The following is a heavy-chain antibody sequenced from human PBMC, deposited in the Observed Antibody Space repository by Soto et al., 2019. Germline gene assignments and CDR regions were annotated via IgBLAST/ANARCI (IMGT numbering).Heavy chain of an antibody. CDR1: GYTFTSHG. CDR2: ISSYNGNT. J-gene: IGHJ4*02. CDR3: ASDAAWPPNDY. V-gene: IGHV1-18*04. D-gene: IGHD6-25*01. Sequence: QVKLVQSGAEVKKPGASVKVSCKASGYTFTSHGISWVRQAPGQGLEWMGWISSYNGNTNYAQKFQDRVTMTTDTSTSTAYMELRSLRSDDTAVYYSASDAAWPPNDYWGQGPLVTVSS.